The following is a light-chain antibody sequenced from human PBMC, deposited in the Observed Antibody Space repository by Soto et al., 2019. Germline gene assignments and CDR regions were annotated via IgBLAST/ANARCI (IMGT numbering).Light chain of an antibody. Sequence: EIVLTHSPGTLSLSPVERATLXRRASQSVSSSYLAWYQQKPGQAPRLLIYGASSRATGIPDRFSGSGSGTDFTLTISRLEPEDFAVYYCQQYGSSPKTFGQGTKVDIK. CDR3: QQYGSSPKT. CDR2: GAS. J-gene: IGKJ1*01. CDR1: QSVSSSY. V-gene: IGKV3-20*01.